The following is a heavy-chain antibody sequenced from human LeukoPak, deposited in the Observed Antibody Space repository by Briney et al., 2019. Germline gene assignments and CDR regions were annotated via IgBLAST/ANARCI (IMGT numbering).Heavy chain of an antibody. CDR3: AKGVRGGGGYYYGMDV. Sequence: GGSLRLSCAVSGFTFSSYAVSWVRQAPGKGLEWVSVISGSGGNTCYADSVKGRFTISRDNSKNTVYLQMNSLRAEDTAVYYCAKGVRGGGGYYYGMDVWGQGTTVTVSS. CDR2: ISGSGGNT. V-gene: IGHV3-23*01. J-gene: IGHJ6*02. D-gene: IGHD2-15*01. CDR1: GFTFSSYA.